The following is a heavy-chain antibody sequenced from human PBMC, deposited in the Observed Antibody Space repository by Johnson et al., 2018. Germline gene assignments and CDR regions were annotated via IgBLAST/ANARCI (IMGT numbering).Heavy chain of an antibody. J-gene: IGHJ6*02. D-gene: IGHD3-3*01. V-gene: IGHV3-23*04. Sequence: QLVESGGGLVQPGGSLRVSCAASGFTFSSYAMSWVRQAPGKGLEWVSGISDSGVSGYYADSVKGRFTISRDNAKNSVYLQMSSRRDEDTATYYCAREKMTVFGVDGGMDVWGQGTTVTVSS. CDR3: AREKMTVFGVDGGMDV. CDR1: GFTFSSYA. CDR2: ISDSGVSG.